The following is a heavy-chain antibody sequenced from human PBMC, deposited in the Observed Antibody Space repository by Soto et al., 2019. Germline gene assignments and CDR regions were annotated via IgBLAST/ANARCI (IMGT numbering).Heavy chain of an antibody. D-gene: IGHD3-22*01. J-gene: IGHJ5*02. CDR3: ATAPMARLYYDSSRPNWFGP. Sequence: ASVKVSCKVSGYTLTELSMHWVRQAPGKGLEWMGGFDPEDGETIYAQKFQGRVTMTEDTSTDTAYMELSSLRSEDTAVYYCATAPMARLYYDSSRPNWFGPWGQGILVTVSS. CDR2: FDPEDGET. CDR1: GYTLTELS. V-gene: IGHV1-24*01.